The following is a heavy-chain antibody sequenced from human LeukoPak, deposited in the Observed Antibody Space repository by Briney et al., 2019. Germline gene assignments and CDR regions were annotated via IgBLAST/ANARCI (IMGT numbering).Heavy chain of an antibody. CDR2: ISPGDPEI. CDR3: ARRTYFDTRHFDY. Sequence: GESLKISCKTSGFSFSRYWIAWVRQMPGKGLEWMGIISPGDPEIRYGPSFQGQVTISADKSISTAFLQWSSLKASDTAIYFCARRTYFDTRHFDYWGQGTLVTVSS. CDR1: GFSFSRYW. D-gene: IGHD3-22*01. V-gene: IGHV5-51*01. J-gene: IGHJ4*02.